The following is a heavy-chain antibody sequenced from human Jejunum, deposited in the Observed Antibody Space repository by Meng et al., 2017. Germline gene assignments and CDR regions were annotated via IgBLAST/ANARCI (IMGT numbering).Heavy chain of an antibody. Sequence: GGSLRFSCAVSGFTFSDYWMHWVRQAPGKGLVWVSRINSDGRITTYADSVKGRFTISRDNAKNILYLQMNSLRAEDTAVYYCARDETSDYLDSWGQGTLVTVSS. J-gene: IGHJ4*02. V-gene: IGHV3-74*01. CDR1: GFTFSDYW. CDR3: ARDETSDYLDS. CDR2: INSDGRIT.